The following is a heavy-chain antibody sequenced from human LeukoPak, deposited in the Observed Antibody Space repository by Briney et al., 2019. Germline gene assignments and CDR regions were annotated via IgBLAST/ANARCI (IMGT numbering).Heavy chain of an antibody. CDR3: ARGVAGFGDYSYYGMDV. CDR1: GFTFSSYS. CDR2: ISSSSSTI. J-gene: IGHJ6*02. D-gene: IGHD3-10*01. V-gene: IGHV3-48*04. Sequence: GGSLRLSCAASGFTFSSYSMNWVRQAPGKGLEWVSYISSSSSTIYYADSVKGRFTISRDNAKNSLYLQMNSLRAEDTAVYYCARGVAGFGDYSYYGMDVWGQGTTVTVSS.